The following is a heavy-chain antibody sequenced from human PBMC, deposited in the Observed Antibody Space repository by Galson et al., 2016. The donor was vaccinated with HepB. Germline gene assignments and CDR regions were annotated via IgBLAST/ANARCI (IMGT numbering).Heavy chain of an antibody. V-gene: IGHV4-31*03. J-gene: IGHJ6*02. Sequence: TLSLTCTVSGDSISSGGYYWSWIRQHPGKGLEWIGYIYNSGSTYYDPSLKSRVTISVDTSKNQFSLKLSSVTAADTAVYYCARRDWHASGMDVWGQGTTVTVSS. CDR1: GDSISSGGYY. CDR3: ARRDWHASGMDV. D-gene: IGHD1-1*01. CDR2: IYNSGST.